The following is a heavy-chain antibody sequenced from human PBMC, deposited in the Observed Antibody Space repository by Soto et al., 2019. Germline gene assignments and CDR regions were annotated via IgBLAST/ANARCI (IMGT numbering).Heavy chain of an antibody. Sequence: ASVKVSCKASGYTFTGYYMHWVRQAPGQGLEWMGWINAYNGNTNYAQKLQGRVTMTTDTSTSTAYMELRSLRSDDTAVYYCARATHAGYSYGARTDYYYYGMDVWGQGTTVTVSS. D-gene: IGHD5-18*01. CDR3: ARATHAGYSYGARTDYYYYGMDV. V-gene: IGHV1-18*04. CDR2: INAYNGNT. CDR1: GYTFTGYY. J-gene: IGHJ6*02.